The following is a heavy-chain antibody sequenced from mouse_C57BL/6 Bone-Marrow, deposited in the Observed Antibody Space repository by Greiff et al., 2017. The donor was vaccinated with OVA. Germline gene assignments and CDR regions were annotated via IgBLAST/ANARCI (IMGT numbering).Heavy chain of an antibody. J-gene: IGHJ1*03. CDR3: TSGGSRYWYFDV. CDR1: GFNIKDDY. CDR2: IDPENGDT. Sequence: VQLQQSGAELVRPGASVKLSCTASGFNIKDDYMHWVKQRPEQGLEWIGWIDPENGDTVYASKFQGKATIPADTSSNTAYLQLSSLTSEDTAVYYCTSGGSRYWYFDVWGTGTTVTVSS. V-gene: IGHV14-4*01. D-gene: IGHD1-1*01.